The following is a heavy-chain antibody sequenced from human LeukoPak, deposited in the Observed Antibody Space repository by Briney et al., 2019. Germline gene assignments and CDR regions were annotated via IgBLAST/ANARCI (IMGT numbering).Heavy chain of an antibody. D-gene: IGHD2-2*02. V-gene: IGHV4-4*07. Sequence: SETLSLTCTVSGGSISSYYWSWIRQPAGRGLEWIGRIYTSGSTNYNPSLKSRVTMSVDTSKNQFSLKLSSVTAADTAVYYCARGGGCCSSTSCYTFDYWGQGTLVTVSS. CDR3: ARGGGCCSSTSCYTFDY. J-gene: IGHJ4*02. CDR1: GGSISSYY. CDR2: IYTSGST.